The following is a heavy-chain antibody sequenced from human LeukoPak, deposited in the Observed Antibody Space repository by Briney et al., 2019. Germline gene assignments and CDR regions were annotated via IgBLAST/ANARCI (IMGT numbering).Heavy chain of an antibody. CDR2: IYYTGST. V-gene: IGHV4-30-4*01. CDR3: ARDNYDSSGYYEHALDL. J-gene: IGHJ3*01. Sequence: SETLSLTCTVSGGSISSGSYYWTWIRQPPGKGLEWIAYIYYTGSTYYNPSLKSRVTISVDTSKNQFSLKMTSLTAADTAVYYCARDNYDSSGYYEHALDLWGQGTMVTVSS. CDR1: GGSISSGSYY. D-gene: IGHD3-22*01.